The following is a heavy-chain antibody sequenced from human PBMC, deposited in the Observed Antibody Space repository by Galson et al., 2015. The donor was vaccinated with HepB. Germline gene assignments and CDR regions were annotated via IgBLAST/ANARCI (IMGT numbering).Heavy chain of an antibody. CDR2: IWYDGVSK. V-gene: IGHV3-33*08. J-gene: IGHJ4*02. D-gene: IGHD2-2*01. CDR3: ARDPEIGYCSGTTCSYFDY. CDR1: GFTFSKFG. Sequence: SLRLSCAASGFTFSKFGIHWVRKAPGKGLEWVAVIWYDGVSKYLADSVKGRFTISRDNSKSTVDLQMNSLRGEDTAVYYCARDPEIGYCSGTTCSYFDYWGQGTLVTVSA.